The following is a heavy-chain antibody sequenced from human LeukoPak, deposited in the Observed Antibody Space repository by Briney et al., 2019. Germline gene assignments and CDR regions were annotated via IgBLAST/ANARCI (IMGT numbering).Heavy chain of an antibody. CDR1: GFTFSNYE. CDR3: AKGSYGSGSYVDY. V-gene: IGHV3-48*03. J-gene: IGHJ4*02. Sequence: GGSLRLSCAASGFTFSNYEMNWVRQAPGKGLEWVSYISSSGTTIYYADSVKGRFTISRDNAKNSLYLQMNSLRAEDTALYYCAKGSYGSGSYVDYWGQGTLITVSS. CDR2: ISSSGTTI. D-gene: IGHD3-10*01.